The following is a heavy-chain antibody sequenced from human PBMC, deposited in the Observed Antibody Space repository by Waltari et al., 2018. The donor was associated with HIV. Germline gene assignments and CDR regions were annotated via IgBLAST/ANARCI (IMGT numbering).Heavy chain of an antibody. CDR2: INWNGGST. CDR1: GFNFDDYG. J-gene: IGHJ4*02. D-gene: IGHD3-10*01. V-gene: IGHV3-20*04. Sequence: EVQLVESGGGVVRPGGSLRLSCVASGFNFDDYGMSWVSQAPGKGLEWVSGINWNGGSTGYAYSVKGRFSISRDKAKNSLYLQMNSLRAEDTALYYCARDYGSGSYYNYWGQGTLVTVSS. CDR3: ARDYGSGSYYNY.